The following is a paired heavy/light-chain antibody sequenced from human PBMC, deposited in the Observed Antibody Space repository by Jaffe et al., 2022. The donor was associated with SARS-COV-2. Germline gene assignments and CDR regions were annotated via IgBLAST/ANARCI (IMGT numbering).Heavy chain of an antibody. CDR3: ASEKDWDLGKFDS. J-gene: IGHJ4*02. CDR2: ISSGSTTI. V-gene: IGHV3-48*02. Sequence: EVQLVESGGGLVQPGGSLRLSCAASGFTLNGYNMHWVRQAPGKGLEWVSSISSGSTTIYYADSVKGRFAISRDNAKNSLFLQMNSLRDEDTAVYYCASEKDWDLGKFDSWGQGTLVTVSS. CDR1: GFTLNGYN. D-gene: IGHD3-9*01.
Light chain of an antibody. Sequence: QSVLTQPPSASGAPGQRVTISCSGSSSNIGSHTVCWYQQLPGTAPKLLIYRHNQRPSGVPDRFSGSKSGTSASLAISGLQSEDEADYYCASWDGSLNVWVFGGGTKLTVL. V-gene: IGLV1-44*01. CDR3: ASWDGSLNVWV. J-gene: IGLJ3*02. CDR2: RHN. CDR1: SSNIGSHT.